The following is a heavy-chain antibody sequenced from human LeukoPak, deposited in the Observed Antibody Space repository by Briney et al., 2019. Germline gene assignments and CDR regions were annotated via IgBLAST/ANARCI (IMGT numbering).Heavy chain of an antibody. CDR1: GYTFTSYY. D-gene: IGHD3-22*01. J-gene: IGHJ4*02. CDR2: INPSGGST. V-gene: IGHV1-46*01. Sequence: ASVKVSCKASGYTFTSYYMHWVRQAPGQGLEWMGIINPSGGSTSYAQKFQGRVTMTRDTSTSTVYMELSSLRSEDTAVYYCARDADYDSSGYPTRSNYFDYWGQGTLVTVSS. CDR3: ARDADYDSSGYPTRSNYFDY.